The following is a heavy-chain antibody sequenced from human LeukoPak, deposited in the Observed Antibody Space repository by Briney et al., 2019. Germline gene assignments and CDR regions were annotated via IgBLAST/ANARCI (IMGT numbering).Heavy chain of an antibody. Sequence: SETLSLTCTVSGGPISSGGYFWSWVRQHPGKGLEWIGYISNSGSTSYNPSLKSRVTLSVDTSKNQFSLKLSSVTAADTAVYYCARADNWNAFEYWGQGTLVPVSS. CDR2: ISNSGST. V-gene: IGHV4-31*03. CDR1: GGPISSGGYF. D-gene: IGHD1-1*01. CDR3: ARADNWNAFEY. J-gene: IGHJ4*02.